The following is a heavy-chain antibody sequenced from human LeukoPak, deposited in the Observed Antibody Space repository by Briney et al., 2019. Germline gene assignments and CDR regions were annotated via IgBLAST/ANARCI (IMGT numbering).Heavy chain of an antibody. J-gene: IGHJ4*02. CDR2: INPNSGGT. Sequence: ASVKVSCKASGYTFTGYYMHWVRQAPGQGLEWMGWINPNSGGTNYAQKFQGRVTMTRDTSTSTAYMELSRLRSDDTAVYYCARDALEYSSSSLFDYWGQGTLVTVSS. V-gene: IGHV1-2*02. D-gene: IGHD6-6*01. CDR3: ARDALEYSSSSLFDY. CDR1: GYTFTGYY.